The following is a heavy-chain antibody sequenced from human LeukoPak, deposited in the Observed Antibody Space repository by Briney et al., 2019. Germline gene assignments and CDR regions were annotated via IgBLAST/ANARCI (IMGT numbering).Heavy chain of an antibody. CDR3: ARHGGRYYFDY. Sequence: GRSLRLSCAASGFIFSNYWMSWVRQAPGIGLEWVANIKLDGSEKYYVDSVKGRFTISRDNAKNSLYLQMNSLRAEDTAVYYCARHGGRYYFDYWGQGTLVTVSS. D-gene: IGHD3-16*01. V-gene: IGHV3-7*05. J-gene: IGHJ4*02. CDR2: IKLDGSEK. CDR1: GFIFSNYW.